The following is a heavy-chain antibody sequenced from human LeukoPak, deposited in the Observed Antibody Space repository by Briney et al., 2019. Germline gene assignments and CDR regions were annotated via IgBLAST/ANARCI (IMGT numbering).Heavy chain of an antibody. CDR3: ARNLSGITGYTYGRGIDY. D-gene: IGHD5-18*01. CDR2: IKKDGSEK. Sequence: GGSLTLSCAASGFTFSSYEMNWVRQAPGKGLEGVANIKKDGSEKYYVDSVKGRFTISRDNAKTSLYLQMNSLRAEDTAVYYCARNLSGITGYTYGRGIDYWGQGTLVTVSS. V-gene: IGHV3-7*01. J-gene: IGHJ4*02. CDR1: GFTFSSYE.